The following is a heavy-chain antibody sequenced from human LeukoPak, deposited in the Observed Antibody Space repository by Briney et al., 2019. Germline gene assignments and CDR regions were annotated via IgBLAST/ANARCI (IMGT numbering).Heavy chain of an antibody. J-gene: IGHJ4*02. D-gene: IGHD4-17*01. V-gene: IGHV4-59*08. CDR3: ARHNARLRGWSGEFDY. Sequence: PSETLSLTCSVSGGSINNYYWSWIRQPPGKGLEWMADIYYSGSTNYKPSLYGRVSISVDRSKNQFSLMLSSVTAADTAVYDCARHNARLRGWSGEFDYWGQGALVTVSS. CDR2: IYYSGST. CDR1: GGSINNYY.